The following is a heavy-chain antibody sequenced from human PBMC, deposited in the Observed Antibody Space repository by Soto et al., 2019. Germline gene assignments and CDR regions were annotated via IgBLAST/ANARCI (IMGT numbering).Heavy chain of an antibody. D-gene: IGHD2-2*01. CDR1: GGSFSGYY. V-gene: IGHV4-34*01. CDR2: INHSGST. J-gene: IGHJ5*02. CDR3: ARGRARYCISTSCSRGYNWFDP. Sequence: SETLSLTCAVYGGSFSGYYWSWIRQPPGKGLEWIGEINHSGSTNYNPSLKSRVTISVDTSKNQFSLKLSSVTAADTAVYYCARGRARYCISTSCSRGYNWFDPWGQGTLVTVSS.